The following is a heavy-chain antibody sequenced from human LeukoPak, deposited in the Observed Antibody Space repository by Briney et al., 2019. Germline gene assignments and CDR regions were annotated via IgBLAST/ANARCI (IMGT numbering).Heavy chain of an antibody. CDR1: GGTFSSYA. V-gene: IGHV1-69*13. J-gene: IGHJ4*02. CDR2: IIPIFGTA. D-gene: IGHD6-19*01. CDR3: ARERGDGYSSGWYQPFDY. Sequence: ASVKVSCKASGGTFSSYAISWVRQAPGQGLEWMGGIIPIFGTANYAQEFQGRVTITADESTSTAYMELSSLRSEDTAVYYCARERGDGYSSGWYQPFDYWGQGTLVTVSS.